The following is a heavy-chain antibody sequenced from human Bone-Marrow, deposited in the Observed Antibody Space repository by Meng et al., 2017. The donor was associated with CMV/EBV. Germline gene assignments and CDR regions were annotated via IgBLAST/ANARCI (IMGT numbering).Heavy chain of an antibody. V-gene: IGHV3-21*01. J-gene: IGHJ6*02. CDR2: ISSSSSYI. Sequence: GESLKISCAASGFTFSSYEMNWVRQAPGKGLEWVSSISSSSSYIYYADSVKGRFTISRDNAKNSLYLQMNSLRAEDTAVYYCARELGYCSSTSCHGGYGMDVWGQGTTVTVSS. D-gene: IGHD2-2*01. CDR3: ARELGYCSSTSCHGGYGMDV. CDR1: GFTFSSYE.